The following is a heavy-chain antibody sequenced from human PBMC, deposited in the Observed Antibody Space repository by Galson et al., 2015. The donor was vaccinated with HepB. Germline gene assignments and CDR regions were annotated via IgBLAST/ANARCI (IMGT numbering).Heavy chain of an antibody. CDR2: ISSSGSTI. CDR3: ARDTAMVPPGI. J-gene: IGHJ3*02. D-gene: IGHD5-18*01. CDR1: GFTFSSYE. V-gene: IGHV3-48*03. Sequence: SLRLSCAASGFTFSSYEMNWVRQAPGKGLEWVSYISSSGSTIYYADSVKGRFTISRDNAKNSLYLQMNSLRAEDTAVYYCARDTAMVPPGIWGQGTMVTVSS.